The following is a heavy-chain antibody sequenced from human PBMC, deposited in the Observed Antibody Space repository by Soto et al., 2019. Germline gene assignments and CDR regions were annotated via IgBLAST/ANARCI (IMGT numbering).Heavy chain of an antibody. J-gene: IGHJ4*02. D-gene: IGHD2-2*03. V-gene: IGHV4-34*01. CDR3: AREDGAVDIVVVTAPHFDY. Sequence: SETLSLTCAVYGGSFSGYYWSWIRQPPGKGLEWIGEINHSGSTNYNPSLKSRVTISVDTSKNQFSLKLSSVTAADTAVYYCAREDGAVDIVVVTAPHFDYWGQGTLVTVSS. CDR1: GGSFSGYY. CDR2: INHSGST.